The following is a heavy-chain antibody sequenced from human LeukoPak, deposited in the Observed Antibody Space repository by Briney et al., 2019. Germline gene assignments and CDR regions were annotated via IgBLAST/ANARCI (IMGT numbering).Heavy chain of an antibody. CDR1: GFTFSSYG. J-gene: IGHJ4*02. Sequence: GRSLRLSCAASGFTFSSYGMHWVRQAPGKGLEWVAVISYDGSKKYYADSVKGRFTISRDNSKNTLYLQMNSLRAEDTAVCYCAKDHQNGDSHFHYWGQGTLVTVSS. V-gene: IGHV3-30*18. CDR3: AKDHQNGDSHFHY. CDR2: ISYDGSKK. D-gene: IGHD4-17*01.